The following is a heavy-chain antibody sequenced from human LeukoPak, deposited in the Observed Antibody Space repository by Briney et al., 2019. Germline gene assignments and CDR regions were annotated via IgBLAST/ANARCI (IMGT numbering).Heavy chain of an antibody. D-gene: IGHD6-19*01. CDR1: GGSISSGGYY. Sequence: SQTLSLTCTVSGGSISSGGYYWSWIRQPPGKGLEWIGYIYYSGSTNYNPSLKSRVTISVDTSKNQFSLKLSSVTAADTAVYYCARDFWSSGWYSGGGFDYWGQGTLVTVSS. V-gene: IGHV4-61*08. J-gene: IGHJ4*02. CDR2: IYYSGST. CDR3: ARDFWSSGWYSGGGFDY.